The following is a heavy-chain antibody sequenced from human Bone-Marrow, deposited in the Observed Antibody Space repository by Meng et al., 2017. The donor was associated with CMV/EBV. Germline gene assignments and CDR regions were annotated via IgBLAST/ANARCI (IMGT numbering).Heavy chain of an antibody. V-gene: IGHV3-21*01. CDR1: GFTFSSYS. CDR2: ISSSGTYI. D-gene: IGHD2-21*01. Sequence: GESLKISCAASGFTFSSYSMNWVRQAPGKGLEWVSSISSSGTYIYYADSVKGRFTISRDNAQNSLYLQMNSLRAEDTAVYYCARDVSPRSSAYFAIYYFYALDVWAQGTTVTVSS. CDR3: ARDVSPRSSAYFAIYYFYALDV. J-gene: IGHJ6*02.